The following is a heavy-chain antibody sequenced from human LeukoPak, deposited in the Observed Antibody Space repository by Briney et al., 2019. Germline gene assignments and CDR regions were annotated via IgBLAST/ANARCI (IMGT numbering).Heavy chain of an antibody. CDR1: GGTFSSYA. V-gene: IGHV1-69*13. D-gene: IGHD2-2*01. CDR2: IIPIFGTA. Sequence: SVKVSCKASGGTFSSYAISWVRQAPGQGLEWMGGIIPIFGTANYAQKFQGRVTITADESTSTAYMELSSLRSEDTAVYYCARVDCSSTSCYLAGWFDPWGQGTLVTVSS. CDR3: ARVDCSSTSCYLAGWFDP. J-gene: IGHJ5*02.